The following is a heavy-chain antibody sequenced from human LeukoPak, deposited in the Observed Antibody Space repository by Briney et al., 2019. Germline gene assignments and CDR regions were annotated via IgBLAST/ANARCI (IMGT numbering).Heavy chain of an antibody. J-gene: IGHJ6*02. V-gene: IGHV4-4*02. CDR3: ARLYYYYGLDV. CDR2: IHHSGST. CDR1: GGSINTYNW. Sequence: PSGTLSLTCAVSGGSINTYNWWSWVRQPPGKGLEWIGEIHHSGSTSYNPSLKSRVSISVDTSKNQFSLKLSSVTAADTAVYYCARLYYYYGLDVWGQGTTVTVSS.